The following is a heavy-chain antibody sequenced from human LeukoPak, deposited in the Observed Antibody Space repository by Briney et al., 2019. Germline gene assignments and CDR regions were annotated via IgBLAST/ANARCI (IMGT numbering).Heavy chain of an antibody. D-gene: IGHD3-3*01. J-gene: IGHJ4*02. V-gene: IGHV3-23*01. Sequence: GGSLRLSCAASGFTFSSYAMSWVRQAPGKGLEWVSAISGSGGNTYYADSVKGRFTISRDNSKNTLYLQMNSLRAEDTAVYYCAKEREDHYDFWSGYYGPGEIDYWGQGTLVTVSS. CDR3: AKEREDHYDFWSGYYGPGEIDY. CDR1: GFTFSSYA. CDR2: ISGSGGNT.